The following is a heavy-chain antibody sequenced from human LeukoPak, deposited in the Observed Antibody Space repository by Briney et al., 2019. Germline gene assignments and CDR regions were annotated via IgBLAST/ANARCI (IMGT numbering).Heavy chain of an antibody. D-gene: IGHD2-21*01. CDR3: ARQAYCGGDCYYYSMDV. CDR1: GYTFTGYY. V-gene: IGHV1-2*02. Sequence: ASVKVSCKASGYTFTGYYMHWVRQAPGQGLEWMGWINPNSGGTNYAQKFQGRVTMTRDTSISTVYMELSRLRSDDTAVYYCARQAYCGGDCYYYSMDVWGKGTTVTVSS. CDR2: INPNSGGT. J-gene: IGHJ6*03.